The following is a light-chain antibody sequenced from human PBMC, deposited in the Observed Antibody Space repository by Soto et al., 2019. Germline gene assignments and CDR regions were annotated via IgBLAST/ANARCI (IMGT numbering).Light chain of an antibody. V-gene: IGKV3-15*01. CDR3: QQYNNWPLS. Sequence: EIVMVQTPGTLSVSPGERATLSCRASQSVSSNLAWYQQKPGQAPRLLIYGASTRATGIPARFSGSGSGTEFTLTISSLQPDDFATYYCQQYNNWPLSFGQGTKVDIK. CDR1: QSVSSN. CDR2: GAS. J-gene: IGKJ1*01.